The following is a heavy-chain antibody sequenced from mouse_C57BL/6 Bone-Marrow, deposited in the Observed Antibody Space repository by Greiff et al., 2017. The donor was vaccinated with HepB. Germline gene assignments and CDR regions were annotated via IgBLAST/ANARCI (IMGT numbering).Heavy chain of an antibody. CDR3: ARARYYGSSYWFAY. CDR1: GYTFTSYW. J-gene: IGHJ3*01. V-gene: IGHV1-61*01. D-gene: IGHD1-1*01. CDR2: IYPSDSET. Sequence: QVQLQQPGAELVRPGSSVKLSCKASGYTFTSYWMDWVKQRPGQGLEWIGNIYPSDSETHYNPKFKDKATLTVDKSSSTAYMQLSSLTSEDSAVYYCARARYYGSSYWFAYWGQGTLVTVSA.